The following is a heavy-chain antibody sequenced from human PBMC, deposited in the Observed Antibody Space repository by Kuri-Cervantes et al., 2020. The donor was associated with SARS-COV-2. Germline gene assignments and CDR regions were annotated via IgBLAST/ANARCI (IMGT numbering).Heavy chain of an antibody. D-gene: IGHD1-26*01. CDR3: ARGGVGATLY. CDR1: GGSVSSGSYY. J-gene: IGHJ4*02. V-gene: IGHV4-61*01. Sequence: SETLSLTCTVSGGSVSSGSYYWSWIRQPPGKGLEWIGYIYYSGSTNYNPSLKSRVTISVDTSKNQFSLKLSSVTAADTAVYYCARGGVGATLYWGQGTLVTVSS. CDR2: IYYSGST.